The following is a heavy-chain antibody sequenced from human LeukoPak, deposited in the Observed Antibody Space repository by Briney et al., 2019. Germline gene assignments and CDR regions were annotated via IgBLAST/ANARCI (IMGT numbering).Heavy chain of an antibody. Sequence: ASVKVSCKASGYTLTTYDINWVRQAPGQGLEWMGRMNPNSGKTGYAQKFQDRITITRNTSISTAYMELSSLGSEDTAVYYCARETPSRYFDYWGQGTLVTVSS. V-gene: IGHV1-8*01. CDR2: MNPNSGKT. J-gene: IGHJ4*02. CDR3: ARETPSRYFDY. CDR1: GYTLTTYD. D-gene: IGHD4-23*01.